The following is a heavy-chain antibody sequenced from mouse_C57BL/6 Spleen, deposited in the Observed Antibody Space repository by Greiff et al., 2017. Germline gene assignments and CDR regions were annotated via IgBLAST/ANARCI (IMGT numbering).Heavy chain of an antibody. CDR2: IYPSDSET. V-gene: IGHV1-61*01. CDR1: GYTFTSYW. J-gene: IGHJ1*03. D-gene: IGHD2-4*01. CDR3: ASKASMITTRYFDV. Sequence: QVQLQQPGAELVRPGSSVNLSCKASGYTFTSYWLDWVKQRPGQGLEWIGNIYPSDSETHYNQKFKNKATLTVDKSSSTAYMQLSSLTSEDSAVYYCASKASMITTRYFDVWGTGTTVTVSS.